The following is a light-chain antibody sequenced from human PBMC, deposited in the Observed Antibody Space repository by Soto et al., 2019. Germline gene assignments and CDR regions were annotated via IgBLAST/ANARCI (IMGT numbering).Light chain of an antibody. V-gene: IGKV3-15*01. J-gene: IGKJ4*01. CDR2: GAS. CDR3: QQYSVWPLVT. CDR1: QSVGTQ. Sequence: EIVMTQSPATLSASPGERATLSCRASQSVGTQLAWYQLKPGQTPRLLIFGASTRATGIPARFSGSGSGSEFTLTISSLQSEDFAVYSCQQYSVWPLVTFGGGTKV.